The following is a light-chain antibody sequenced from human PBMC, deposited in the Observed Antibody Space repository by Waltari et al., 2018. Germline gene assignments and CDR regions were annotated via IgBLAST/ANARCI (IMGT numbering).Light chain of an antibody. J-gene: IGKJ1*01. CDR3: QQYNSYSRT. CDR2: KAS. CDR1: QRISSW. V-gene: IGKV1-5*03. Sequence: DIQMTQSPATLSAAVGDRVTSTCRASQRISSWLACYQQKPGKATKLLSYKASSLESGVPSRFSGSGSGTEFTLTISSLQPDDFATYYCQQYNSYSRTFGQGTKVEIK.